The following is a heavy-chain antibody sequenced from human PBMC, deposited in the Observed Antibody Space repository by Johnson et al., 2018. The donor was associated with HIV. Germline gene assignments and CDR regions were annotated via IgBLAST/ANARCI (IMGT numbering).Heavy chain of an antibody. Sequence: EVQLVESGGALVQPGGSLRLSCAASGFTFSSYWMHWVRQAPGKGLVWVSRINSDGSSTNYADSVRGRFTISRDNAKNTLYVQMNSLRVEDTAVYYCAMERMGGFDIWGQGTMVTVSS. D-gene: IGHD1-26*01. CDR3: AMERMGGFDI. V-gene: IGHV3-74*02. CDR2: INSDGSST. CDR1: GFTFSSYW. J-gene: IGHJ3*02.